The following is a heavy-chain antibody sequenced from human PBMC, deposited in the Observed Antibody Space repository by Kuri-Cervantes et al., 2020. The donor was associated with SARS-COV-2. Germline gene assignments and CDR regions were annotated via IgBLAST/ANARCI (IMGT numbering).Heavy chain of an antibody. CDR3: AGDQRRDMAPHFDY. Sequence: ASVKVSCKASGYTFISYYIHWVRQAPGQGLEWMGVINPNGGTTSYAQKFQGRVTMSRETSTSTVYMELSSLRSEDTAMYYCAGDQRRDMAPHFDYWGQGTLVTVSS. V-gene: IGHV1-46*01. CDR2: INPNGGTT. CDR1: GYTFISYY. J-gene: IGHJ4*02. D-gene: IGHD2-15*01.